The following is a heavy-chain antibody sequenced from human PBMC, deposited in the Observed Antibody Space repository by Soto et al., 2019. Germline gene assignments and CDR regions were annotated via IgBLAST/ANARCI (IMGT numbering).Heavy chain of an antibody. CDR1: GYTFTSYY. Sequence: ASVKVSCKASGYTFTSYYMHWVRQAPGQGLEWMGIINPSGGSTSYAQKFQGRVTMTRDTSTSTVYMELSSLRSEDTAVHYCARDWDIAASSHYFDYWGQGTLVTVSS. J-gene: IGHJ4*02. CDR3: ARDWDIAASSHYFDY. CDR2: INPSGGST. V-gene: IGHV1-46*01. D-gene: IGHD6-6*01.